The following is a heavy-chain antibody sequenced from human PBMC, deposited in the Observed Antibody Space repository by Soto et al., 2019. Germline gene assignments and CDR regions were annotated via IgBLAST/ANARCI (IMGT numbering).Heavy chain of an antibody. CDR3: ASRDYYDSSGYYNHTPNDY. Sequence: SETLCLTCAVSGYSISSGYDWGWIRQPPGKGLEWIGSIYHSGSTYYNPSLKSRVTISVDTSKNQFSLKLSSVTAADTAVYYCASRDYYDSSGYYNHTPNDYWGQGTLVTVSS. V-gene: IGHV4-38-2*01. D-gene: IGHD3-22*01. CDR1: GYSISSGYD. CDR2: IYHSGST. J-gene: IGHJ4*02.